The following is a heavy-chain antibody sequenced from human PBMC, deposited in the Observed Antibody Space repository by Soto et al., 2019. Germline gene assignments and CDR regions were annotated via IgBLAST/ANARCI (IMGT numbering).Heavy chain of an antibody. D-gene: IGHD6-19*01. CDR3: ARLVGWYSSGWYYYYGMDV. CDR2: IYYSGST. Sequence: SETLSLTYTVSGGSISSSSYYWGWIRQPPGKGLEWIGSIYYSGSTYYNPSLKSRVTISVDTSKNQFSLKLSSVTAADTAVYYCARLVGWYSSGWYYYYGMDVWGQGTTVTVSS. V-gene: IGHV4-39*01. J-gene: IGHJ6*02. CDR1: GGSISSSSYY.